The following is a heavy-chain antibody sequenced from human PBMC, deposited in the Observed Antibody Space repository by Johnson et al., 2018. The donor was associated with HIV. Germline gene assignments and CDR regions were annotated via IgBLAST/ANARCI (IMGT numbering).Heavy chain of an antibody. D-gene: IGHD6-13*01. CDR1: GFTFSSYW. Sequence: VQLVESGGGLVQPGGSLRLSCAASGFTFSSYWMHWVRQAPGNGLVWVSRINSDGSSTSYADSVKGRFTISRDNAKNTLYLQMKSLRAEDTAVYYCAREPLVPDGFDIWGQGTMVTVSS. V-gene: IGHV3-74*01. J-gene: IGHJ3*02. CDR2: INSDGSST. CDR3: AREPLVPDGFDI.